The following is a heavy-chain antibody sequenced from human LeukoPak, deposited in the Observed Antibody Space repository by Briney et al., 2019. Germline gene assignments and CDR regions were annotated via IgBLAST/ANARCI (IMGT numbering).Heavy chain of an antibody. CDR1: GGSFSGYY. D-gene: IGHD3-22*01. J-gene: IGHJ5*02. Sequence: SETLSLTCAVYGGSFSGYYWSWIRQPPGKGLEWIGYIYYSGSTNYNPSLKSRVTISVDTSKNQFSLKLSSVTAADTAVYYCARSYDSSGYYPSWGQGTLVTVSS. V-gene: IGHV4-59*01. CDR2: IYYSGST. CDR3: ARSYDSSGYYPS.